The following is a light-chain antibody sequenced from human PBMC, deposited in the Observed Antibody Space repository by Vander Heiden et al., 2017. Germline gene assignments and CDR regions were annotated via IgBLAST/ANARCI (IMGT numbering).Light chain of an antibody. CDR3: QSYDNSLKSVV. CDR1: SSNIGAGLD. V-gene: IGLV1-40*01. Sequence: QSMLTQPPSVSGAPGQRVTISCTGSSSNIGAGLDIHWYRHLPGTAPKLLIYGNFKRPSGVPDRFSGSKSGTSASLAVTGLQAEDEADYYCQSYDNSLKSVVFGGGTKLTVL. CDR2: GNF. J-gene: IGLJ2*01.